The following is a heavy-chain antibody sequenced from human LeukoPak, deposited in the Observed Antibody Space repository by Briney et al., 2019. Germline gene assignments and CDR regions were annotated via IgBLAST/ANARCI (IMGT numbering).Heavy chain of an antibody. J-gene: IGHJ4*02. Sequence: ASVKVSCKVSGYTLTELSMCWVRQAPGKGLEWRGRFDPEDGETIYAQKFQGRVTMTENTSTDTAYMELSSLRSEDTAVYYCATVGYWSGYYIFDYWGQGTLVTVSS. CDR1: GYTLTELS. V-gene: IGHV1-24*01. D-gene: IGHD3-3*01. CDR3: ATVGYWSGYYIFDY. CDR2: FDPEDGET.